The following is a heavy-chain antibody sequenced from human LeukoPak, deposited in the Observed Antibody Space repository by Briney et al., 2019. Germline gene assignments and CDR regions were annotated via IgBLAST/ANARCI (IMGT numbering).Heavy chain of an antibody. CDR3: ARVGYDFWSGLEYGMDV. V-gene: IGHV4-61*02. J-gene: IGHJ6*02. Sequence: SQTLSLTCTVSGGSISSGSYYWSWIRQPAGKGLEWIGRIYTSGSTNYNPSLKSRVTISVDTSKNQFSLKLSSATAADTAVYYCARVGYDFWSGLEYGMDVWGQGTTVTVSS. D-gene: IGHD3-3*01. CDR1: GGSISSGSYY. CDR2: IYTSGST.